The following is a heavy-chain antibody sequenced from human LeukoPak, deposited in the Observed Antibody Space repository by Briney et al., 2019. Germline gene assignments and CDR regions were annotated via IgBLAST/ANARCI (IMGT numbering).Heavy chain of an antibody. Sequence: EASVKVSCKASGYTFTGYYMHWVRQAPGQGLEWMGWINPNSGGTNYAQKFQGRVTMTRDTSISTAYMELSRLRSDDTAVYYCARALVGATLNTFDYWGQGTLVTVSS. D-gene: IGHD1-26*01. V-gene: IGHV1-2*02. J-gene: IGHJ4*02. CDR1: GYTFTGYY. CDR3: ARALVGATLNTFDY. CDR2: INPNSGGT.